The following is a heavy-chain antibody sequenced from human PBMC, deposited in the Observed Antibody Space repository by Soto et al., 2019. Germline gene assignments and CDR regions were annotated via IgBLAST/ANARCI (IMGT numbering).Heavy chain of an antibody. D-gene: IGHD3-22*01. J-gene: IGHJ4*02. CDR2: IYHSGST. V-gene: IGHV4-30-2*01. CDR3: ARASPRYYYDSSGYFDY. CDR1: GGSISSGGYS. Sequence: QLQLQESGSGLVKPSQTLSLTCAVSGGSISSGGYSWSWIRQPPGKGLEWIGYIYHSGSTYYNPXLKSRVTISVXXSXNXXSLKLSSVTAADTAVYYCARASPRYYYDSSGYFDYWGQGTLVTVSS.